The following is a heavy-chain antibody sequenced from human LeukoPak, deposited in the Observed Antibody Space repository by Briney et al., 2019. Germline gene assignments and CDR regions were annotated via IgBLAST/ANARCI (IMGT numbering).Heavy chain of an antibody. CDR2: ISSSSSYI. D-gene: IGHD5-24*01. V-gene: IGHV3-21*01. J-gene: IGHJ4*02. CDR1: GFTFSSYS. CDR3: AREMRDGYNSIDY. Sequence: GGSLRLSCAASGFTFSSYSMNWVRQAPGKGLEWVSSISSSSSYIYYADSVKGRLTISRDNAKNSLYLQMNSLRAEDTAVYYCAREMRDGYNSIDYWSQGTLVTVSS.